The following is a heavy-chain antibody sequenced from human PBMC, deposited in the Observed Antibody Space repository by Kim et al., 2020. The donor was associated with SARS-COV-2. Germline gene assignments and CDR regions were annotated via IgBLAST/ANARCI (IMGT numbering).Heavy chain of an antibody. V-gene: IGHV4-34*01. D-gene: IGHD6-19*01. CDR3: ARGFSIAVAATRGGFDY. CDR2: INHSGST. J-gene: IGHJ4*02. Sequence: SETLSLTCAVYGGSFSGYYWSWIRQPPGKGLEWIGEINHSGSTNYNPSLKSRVTISVDTSKNQFSLKLSSVTAADTAVYYCARGFSIAVAATRGGFDYWGQGTLVTVSS. CDR1: GGSFSGYY.